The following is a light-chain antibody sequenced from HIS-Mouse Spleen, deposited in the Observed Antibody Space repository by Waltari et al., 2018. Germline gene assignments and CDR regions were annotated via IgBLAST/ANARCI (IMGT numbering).Light chain of an antibody. CDR1: ALPKKY. CDR2: EDS. V-gene: IGLV3-10*01. CDR3: YSTDSSGNHRV. Sequence: SYELTQPPSVSVSPGQTARITCSVDALPKKYAYWYQQKSGQAPVLVFYEDSKRPSGIPERFSGSSSGTMATLTISGAQVEDEADYYCYSTDSSGNHRVFGGGTKLTVL. J-gene: IGLJ2*01.